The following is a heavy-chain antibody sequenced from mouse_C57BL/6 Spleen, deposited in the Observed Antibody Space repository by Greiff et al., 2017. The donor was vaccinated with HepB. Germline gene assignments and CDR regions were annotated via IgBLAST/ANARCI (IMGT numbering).Heavy chain of an antibody. Sequence: VQLQQSGAELVRPGTSVKMSCKASGYTFTNYWIGWAKQRPGHGLEWIGDIYPGGGYTNYTEKFKGKATLTADKSSSTAYRQFSSLTSEDSAIYYCARWGEGAWFAYWGQGTLVTVSA. CDR2: IYPGGGYT. V-gene: IGHV1-63*01. CDR1: GYTFTNYW. CDR3: ARWGEGAWFAY. J-gene: IGHJ3*01.